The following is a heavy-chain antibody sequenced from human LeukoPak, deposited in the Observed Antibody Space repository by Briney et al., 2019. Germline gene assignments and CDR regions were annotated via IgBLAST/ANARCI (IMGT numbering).Heavy chain of an antibody. CDR2: IYPGDSDT. Sequence: GESLKISCKGSGYSFISYWIGWVRQMPGKGLEWMGIIYPGDSDTRYSPSFQGQVTISADKSISTAYLQWSSLKASDTAIYYCARLSYYYDSSGEYFDYWGQGTLVTVSS. CDR1: GYSFISYW. J-gene: IGHJ4*02. D-gene: IGHD3-22*01. V-gene: IGHV5-51*01. CDR3: ARLSYYYDSSGEYFDY.